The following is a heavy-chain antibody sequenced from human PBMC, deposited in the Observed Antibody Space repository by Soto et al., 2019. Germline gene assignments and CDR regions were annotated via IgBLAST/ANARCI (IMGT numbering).Heavy chain of an antibody. Sequence: QVQLVQSGAEVKKPGSSVKVSCKASGGTFSSYAISWVRQAPGQGLEWMGGFIPIFGTANYAQKFQGRVTITADESTSTAYMELSSLRSEDTAVXXXXXXXSSSSWYSRYXGXXVWGQG. CDR3: XXXXSSSSWYSRYXGXXV. D-gene: IGHD6-13*01. V-gene: IGHV1-69*01. J-gene: IGHJ6*02. CDR2: FIPIFGTA. CDR1: GGTFSSYA.